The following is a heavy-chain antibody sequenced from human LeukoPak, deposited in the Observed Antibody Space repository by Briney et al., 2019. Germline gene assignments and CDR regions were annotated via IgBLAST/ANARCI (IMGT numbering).Heavy chain of an antibody. V-gene: IGHV3-23*01. CDR1: GFTFSSYA. CDR2: ISGSGGST. J-gene: IGHJ4*02. D-gene: IGHD2-2*01. Sequence: GGSLRLSCAASGFTFSSYAVSWVRQAPGKGLEWVSAISGSGGSTYYADSVKGRFTISRDNSKNTLYLQMNSLRAEDTAVYYCATYCSSTCCSPLVDYWGQGTLVTVSS. CDR3: ATYCSSTCCSPLVDY.